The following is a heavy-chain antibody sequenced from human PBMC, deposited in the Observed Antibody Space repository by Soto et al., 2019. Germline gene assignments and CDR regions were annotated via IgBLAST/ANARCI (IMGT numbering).Heavy chain of an antibody. CDR1: GYTFTSYV. CDR3: ARVAGLEWLLYNWFDP. Sequence: GASVKVSCKASGYTFTSYVISWVRQAPGQGLEWMGWISAYNGNTNYAQKLQGRVTMTTDTSTSTAYMELRSLRSDDTAAYYCARVAGLEWLLYNWFDPWGQGTLVTVSS. D-gene: IGHD3-3*01. V-gene: IGHV1-18*01. J-gene: IGHJ5*02. CDR2: ISAYNGNT.